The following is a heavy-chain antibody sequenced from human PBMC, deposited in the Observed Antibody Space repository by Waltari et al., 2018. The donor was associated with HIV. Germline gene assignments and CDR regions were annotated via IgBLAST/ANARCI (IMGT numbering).Heavy chain of an antibody. J-gene: IGHJ4*02. CDR2: INPNSGGT. CDR1: GYTFTGYY. D-gene: IGHD1-20*01. CDR3: ARGIRHV. V-gene: IGHV1-2*02. Sequence: QVQLVQSGAEVKKPGASVKVSCEASGYTFTGYYIHWVRQAPGQGLEWMGCINPNSGGTNYAQKIQGRVTMARDTATSTSYMELNSLRSDDTAVYYCARGIRHVWGQGTLVTVSS.